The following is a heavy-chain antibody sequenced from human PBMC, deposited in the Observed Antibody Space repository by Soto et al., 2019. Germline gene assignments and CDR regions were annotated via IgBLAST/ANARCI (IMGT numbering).Heavy chain of an antibody. CDR2: IDPSDSYT. CDR1: GYNFTTYW. CDR3: ARYYHGMDV. V-gene: IGHV5-10-1*01. Sequence: SGESLKISCKGSGYNFTTYWISWVRQMPGKGLEWMGRIDPSDSYTNYSPSFQGHVTISADKSISTAYLQWSSLKASDSAMYYCARYYHGMDVWGQGTLVTVSS. J-gene: IGHJ6*02.